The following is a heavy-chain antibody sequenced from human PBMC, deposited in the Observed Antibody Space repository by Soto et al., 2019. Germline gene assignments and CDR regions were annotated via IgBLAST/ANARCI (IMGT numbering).Heavy chain of an antibody. D-gene: IGHD3-10*01. Sequence: GGSLRLSCAASGFTFRTYSMSWVRQAPGRGLEWVSSITSSGDNTYYTDSVKGRFTISRDNSENTLWLQMNSLRVEDTAVYYCAKDRPNYLYSGGAYYKPGGDYWGRGTLVTVSS. CDR3: AKDRPNYLYSGGAYYKPGGDY. CDR1: GFTFRTYS. V-gene: IGHV3-23*01. CDR2: ITSSGDNT. J-gene: IGHJ4*02.